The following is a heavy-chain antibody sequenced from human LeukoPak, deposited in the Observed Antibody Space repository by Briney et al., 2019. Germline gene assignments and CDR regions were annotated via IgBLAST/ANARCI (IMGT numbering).Heavy chain of an antibody. Sequence: PGGSLRLSCAASGFTFSSYAMSWVRQAPGKGLEWVSSISGSGGSTYCADSVKGRFTISRDNSKNTLYVQMNSPRAEDTAVYSCAKGLQWELPFDYWGQGTLVTVSS. CDR2: ISGSGGST. CDR3: AKGLQWELPFDY. CDR1: GFTFSSYA. J-gene: IGHJ4*02. V-gene: IGHV3-23*01. D-gene: IGHD1-26*01.